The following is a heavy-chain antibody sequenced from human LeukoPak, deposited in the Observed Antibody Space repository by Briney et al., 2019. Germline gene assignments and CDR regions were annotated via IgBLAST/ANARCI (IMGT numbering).Heavy chain of an antibody. Sequence: PSETLSLTCTVSGGSISSGSYYWSWIRQPAGKGLEWIGRIYMSGSTNYNPSLKSRVTISVDMSKTQFSLRLTSVTAADTAVYYCARVATYYGFSCGMDVWGQGTTVTVSS. D-gene: IGHD3-3*01. CDR1: GGSISSGSYY. CDR2: IYMSGST. J-gene: IGHJ6*02. V-gene: IGHV4-61*02. CDR3: ARVATYYGFSCGMDV.